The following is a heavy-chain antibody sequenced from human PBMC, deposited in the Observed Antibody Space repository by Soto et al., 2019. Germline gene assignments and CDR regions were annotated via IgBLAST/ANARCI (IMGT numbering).Heavy chain of an antibody. CDR1: GYTFTSYG. CDR3: ARAIPGGYYYDSSGYYIDY. Sequence: ASVKVSCKASGYTFTSYGISWVRQAPGQGLEWMGWISAYNGNTNYAQRLQGRVTMTTDTSTSTAYMELRSLRSDDTAVYYCARAIPGGYYYDSSGYYIDYWGQGTLVTVSS. D-gene: IGHD3-22*01. CDR2: ISAYNGNT. J-gene: IGHJ4*02. V-gene: IGHV1-18*04.